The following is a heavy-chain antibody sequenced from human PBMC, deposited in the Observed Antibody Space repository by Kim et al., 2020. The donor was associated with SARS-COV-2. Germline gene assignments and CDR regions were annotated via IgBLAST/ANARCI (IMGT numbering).Heavy chain of an antibody. V-gene: IGHV4-34*01. CDR2: INHSGST. D-gene: IGHD3-10*01. CDR1: GGSFSGYY. Sequence: SETLSLTCAVYGGSFSGYYWSWIRQPPGKGLEWIGEINHSGSTNYNPSLKSRVTISVDTSKNQFSLKLSSVTAADTAVYYCARGRDVVRGVSNWFDPWGQGTLVTVSS. J-gene: IGHJ5*02. CDR3: ARGRDVVRGVSNWFDP.